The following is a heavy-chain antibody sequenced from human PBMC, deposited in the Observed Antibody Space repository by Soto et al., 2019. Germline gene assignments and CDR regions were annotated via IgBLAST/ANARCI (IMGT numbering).Heavy chain of an antibody. V-gene: IGHV4-34*01. CDR2: INDTGNI. Sequence: QVQLQQWGAGLLKPSETLSLTCAVYGGSFSGYQWTWIRQTPGKGLEWMGEINDTGNINYNPSLKRRVTILIDTPKKQISLKLSSVTAADTAVYYCARGLIVWFGELSRRGGYYYYMDVWGKGTTVTVSS. J-gene: IGHJ6*03. CDR1: GGSFSGYQ. D-gene: IGHD3-10*01. CDR3: ARGLIVWFGELSRRGGYYYYMDV.